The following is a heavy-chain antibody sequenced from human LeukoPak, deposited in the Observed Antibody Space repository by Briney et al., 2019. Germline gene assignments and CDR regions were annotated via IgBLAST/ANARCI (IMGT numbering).Heavy chain of an antibody. D-gene: IGHD3-16*01. Sequence: ASVKVSCKASGYTFTSYDINWVRQATGQGLEWMGWMNPNSGNTGYAQKFQGRVTITADESTSTAYMELSSLRSEDTAVYYCARDLRPQYYDYVWGSTAGGAFDIWGQGTMVTVSS. J-gene: IGHJ3*02. CDR3: ARDLRPQYYDYVWGSTAGGAFDI. V-gene: IGHV1-8*03. CDR1: GYTFTSYD. CDR2: MNPNSGNT.